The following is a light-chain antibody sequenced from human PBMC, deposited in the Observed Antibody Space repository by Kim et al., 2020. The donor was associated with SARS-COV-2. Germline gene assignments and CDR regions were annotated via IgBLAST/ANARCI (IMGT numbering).Light chain of an antibody. J-gene: IGKJ1*01. CDR1: QDLANS. Sequence: SSLGDRVTIPCRASQDLANSLAWYQQKPGKVPQVLIYAASTLQSGVPSRFSGSGSGTEFTLTISSLQAEDVATYYCQKYNSAPWTFGPGTKVDIK. V-gene: IGKV1-27*01. CDR3: QKYNSAPWT. CDR2: AAS.